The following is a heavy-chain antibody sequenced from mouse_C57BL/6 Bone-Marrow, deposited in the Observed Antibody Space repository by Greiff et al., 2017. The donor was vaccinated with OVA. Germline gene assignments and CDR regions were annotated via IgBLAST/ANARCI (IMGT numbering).Heavy chain of an antibody. CDR1: GYTFPDHY. J-gene: IGHJ2*01. CDR2: FYPGSGNT. V-gene: IGHV1-76*01. D-gene: IGHD2-3*01. Sequence: VQLQQSGAAVVRPGASVQLSCKASGYTFPDHYINWVKPRLGQGLEWIARFYPGSGNTYYHEKFKGKGTLTAEKSSNTAYMQLSSLTSEDSAVYFCARDDGYFFEYWGQGTTLTVSS. CDR3: ARDDGYFFEY.